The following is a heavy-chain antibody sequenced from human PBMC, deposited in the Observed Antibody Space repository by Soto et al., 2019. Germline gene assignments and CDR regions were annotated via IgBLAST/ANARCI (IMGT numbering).Heavy chain of an antibody. CDR3: ARDLWWYLL. V-gene: IGHV3-23*01. Sequence: EVQLLESGGGLVQPGGALRLSCAASGFTFSSHAMSWVRQAPGKGLEWISSISAGREGAYYADSVKGRFTISRDNSNKTLYLQMNSLRAEDTAVYYCARDLWWYLLWGQGTLVTGSS. D-gene: IGHD2-15*01. J-gene: IGHJ4*02. CDR2: ISAGREGA. CDR1: GFTFSSHA.